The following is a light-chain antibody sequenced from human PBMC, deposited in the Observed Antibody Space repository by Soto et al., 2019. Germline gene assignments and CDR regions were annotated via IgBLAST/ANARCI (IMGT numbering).Light chain of an antibody. V-gene: IGLV2-14*01. CDR2: EVS. CDR1: NSDVVIYDF. CDR3: ISYASDDVRYV. J-gene: IGLJ1*01. Sequence: VLTQPASVSGTPGQSITIYCTGSNSDVVIYDFVSWYQHHPGRAPKLIVSEVSHRPSGFSNRFSGSKSGNTASLTISGLQCGDEAEYYCISYASDDVRYVFGAGTKVTVL.